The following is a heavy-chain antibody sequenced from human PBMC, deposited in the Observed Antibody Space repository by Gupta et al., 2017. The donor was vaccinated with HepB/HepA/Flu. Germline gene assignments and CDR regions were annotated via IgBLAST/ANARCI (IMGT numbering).Heavy chain of an antibody. D-gene: IGHD2/OR15-2a*01. CDR3: ATSIGISELHFDS. CDR2: IKKDGSDK. J-gene: IGHJ4*02. V-gene: IGHV3-7*01. CDR1: GLKFGNYW. Sequence: DVQLVESGGGSVQPGGSLRLSCAASGLKFGNYWMNWVRQAPGKDLEWVANIKKDGSDKYYVDSVKGRFTISRDNAKNSLYLQMDSLRAEDTAVYYCATSIGISELHFDSGGQGTLVTVSS.